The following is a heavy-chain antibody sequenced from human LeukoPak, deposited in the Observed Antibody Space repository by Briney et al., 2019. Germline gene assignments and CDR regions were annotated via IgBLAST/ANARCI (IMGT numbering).Heavy chain of an antibody. CDR1: GGSISGYY. Sequence: SETLSLTCTVSGGSISGYYWSWIRQPPGKGLEWIGYIYYSGSTNYNPSLKSRVTISVDTSKNQFSLKLSSVTAADTAVYYCARAGYNEIAYYFDYWGQGTLVTVSS. J-gene: IGHJ4*02. V-gene: IGHV4-59*01. CDR3: ARAGYNEIAYYFDY. D-gene: IGHD1-14*01. CDR2: IYYSGST.